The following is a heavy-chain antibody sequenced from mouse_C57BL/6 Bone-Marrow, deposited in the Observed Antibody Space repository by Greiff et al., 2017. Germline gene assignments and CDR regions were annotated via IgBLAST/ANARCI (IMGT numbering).Heavy chain of an antibody. CDR3: ARKRDYSNTWFAY. CDR2: IYPGNGIT. CDR1: GYTFTSYW. V-gene: IGHV1-55*01. J-gene: IGHJ3*01. Sequence: VQLQQPGAELVKPGASVKMSCKASGYTFTSYWITWVKQRPGQGLEWIGDIYPGNGITNYTEKFKSKATLTVDKSSSTAYMQLSSLTSEDSAVYYCARKRDYSNTWFAYWGQGTLVTVSA. D-gene: IGHD2-5*01.